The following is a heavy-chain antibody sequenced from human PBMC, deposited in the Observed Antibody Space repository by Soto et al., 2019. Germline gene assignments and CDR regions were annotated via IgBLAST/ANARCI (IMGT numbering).Heavy chain of an antibody. J-gene: IGHJ4*02. CDR2: ISAHNGNT. Sequence: ASVKVSCKASGFRFTSYAITWVRQAPGQGLEWMGWISAHNGNTKYAQNLQGRVTMSTDTSTSTAYMELGSLTSDDTAVHYCAKARADYYDSSGYPVDYWGQGTLVTVSS. D-gene: IGHD3-22*01. V-gene: IGHV1-18*01. CDR1: GFRFTSYA. CDR3: AKARADYYDSSGYPVDY.